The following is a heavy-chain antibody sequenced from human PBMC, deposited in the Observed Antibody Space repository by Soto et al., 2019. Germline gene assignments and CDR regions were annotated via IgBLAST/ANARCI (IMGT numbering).Heavy chain of an antibody. Sequence: SETLSLTCTVSGGSISSYYWSWIRQPPGKGLEWIGYIYYSGSTNYNPSLKSRVTISVDTSKNQFSLKLSSVTAADTAVYYCAGMGSWGSGYYYSTLYYYYGMDVWGQGTTVTVPS. D-gene: IGHD3-22*01. CDR1: GGSISSYY. V-gene: IGHV4-59*01. CDR3: AGMGSWGSGYYYSTLYYYYGMDV. J-gene: IGHJ6*02. CDR2: IYYSGST.